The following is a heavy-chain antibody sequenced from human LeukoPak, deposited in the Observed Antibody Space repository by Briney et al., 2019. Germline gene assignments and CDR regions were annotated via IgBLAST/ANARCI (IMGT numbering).Heavy chain of an antibody. V-gene: IGHV1-69*04. J-gene: IGHJ4*02. Sequence: SVKVSCKASGGTFSSYAISWVRQAPGQGLEWMGRIIPILGIANYAQKFQGRVTITADKSTSTAYMELSSLRSEDTAVYYCARDELMERGIWCSGGSCYSYFDYWGQGTLVTVSS. CDR3: ARDELMERGIWCSGGSCYSYFDY. CDR1: GGTFSSYA. D-gene: IGHD2-15*01. CDR2: IIPILGIA.